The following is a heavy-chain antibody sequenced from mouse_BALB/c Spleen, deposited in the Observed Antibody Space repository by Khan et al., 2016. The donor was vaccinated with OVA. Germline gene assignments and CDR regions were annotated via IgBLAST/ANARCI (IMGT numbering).Heavy chain of an antibody. D-gene: IGHD1-1*01. CDR1: GYSITSDYA. Sequence: EVQLQESGPGLVKPSQSLSLTCTVTGYSITSDYAWNWIRQFPGNKLEWMGYISYSGRTTYNPSLKSRISITLNTSKNQFFLQLNSVTTEDTATYYFERSVTINTVVATVFDYWGQGTTLTVSS. J-gene: IGHJ2*01. CDR3: ERSVTINTVVATVFDY. V-gene: IGHV3-2*02. CDR2: ISYSGRT.